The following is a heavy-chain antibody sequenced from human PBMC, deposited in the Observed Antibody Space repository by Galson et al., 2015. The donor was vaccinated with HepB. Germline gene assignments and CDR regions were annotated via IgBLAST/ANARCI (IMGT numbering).Heavy chain of an antibody. CDR1: GYTFTSNG. CDR2: ISTYGGNT. V-gene: IGHV1-18*04. J-gene: IGHJ4*02. Sequence: SVKVSCKASGYTFTSNGISWVRQTPGQGLEWLGWISTYGGNTNYAQKFQGRITLTRDTPTSIAYVEPRSLRSDDTAVYYCARDRDYRFDYWGQGTLVTVSS. D-gene: IGHD4/OR15-4a*01. CDR3: ARDRDYRFDY.